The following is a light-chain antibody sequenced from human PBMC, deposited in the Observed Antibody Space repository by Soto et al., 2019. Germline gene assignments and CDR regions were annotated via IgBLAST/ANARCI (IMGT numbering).Light chain of an antibody. J-gene: IGKJ1*01. CDR1: QSVSSN. Sequence: EIVITQSPATLSVSPGERASLSCSASQSVSSNLAWSQQKPGQAPRLLIYGASTRATGIPARFSGSRSGTEFTLTISSLQSEDFAVYYCQQYNNWPRTFGQGTKVEIK. CDR3: QQYNNWPRT. CDR2: GAS. V-gene: IGKV3-15*01.